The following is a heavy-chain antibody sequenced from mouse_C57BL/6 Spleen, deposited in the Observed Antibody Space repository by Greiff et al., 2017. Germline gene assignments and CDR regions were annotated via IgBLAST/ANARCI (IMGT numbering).Heavy chain of an antibody. J-gene: IGHJ2*01. CDR1: GFNIKDYY. V-gene: IGHV14-1*01. Sequence: EVQLLESGAELVRPGASVKLSCTASGFNIKDYYMHWVKQRPEQGLEWIGRIDPEDGDTEYAPKFQGKATMTADTASNTAYLQLSSLTSEVAAVYYCTTSGTSYYFDYWGQGTTLTVSS. D-gene: IGHD5-1*01. CDR3: TTSGTSYYFDY. CDR2: IDPEDGDT.